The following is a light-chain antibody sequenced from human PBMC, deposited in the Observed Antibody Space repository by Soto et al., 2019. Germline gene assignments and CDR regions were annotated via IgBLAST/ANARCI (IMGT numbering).Light chain of an antibody. CDR2: GAS. CDR1: QSVSSSY. CDR3: QQYGSSP. J-gene: IGKJ4*01. Sequence: EIVLTQSPGTLSLSPGERATLSCRASQSVSSSYLAWYQQKPGQAPRLLIYGASSRATGIPDRFSGSGSGTDFTLTISRLEPEGFAVYYCQQYGSSPFGGGTKVEIK. V-gene: IGKV3-20*01.